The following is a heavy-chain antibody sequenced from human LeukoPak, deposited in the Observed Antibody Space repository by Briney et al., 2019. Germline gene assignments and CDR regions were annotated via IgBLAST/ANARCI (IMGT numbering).Heavy chain of an antibody. CDR2: IYHSGVA. D-gene: IGHD4-17*01. V-gene: IGHV4-4*02. J-gene: IGHJ4*02. CDR1: GGSINNSNW. CDR3: TKNYGDYVSDY. Sequence: PSETLSLTGAVSGGSINNSNWWSWVRQPPGKGLEWIGEIYHSGVANYNPSLESRVTISVDKSKNQFSLNLSSVTAADTAIYYCTKNYGDYVSDYWGQGTLVTVSS.